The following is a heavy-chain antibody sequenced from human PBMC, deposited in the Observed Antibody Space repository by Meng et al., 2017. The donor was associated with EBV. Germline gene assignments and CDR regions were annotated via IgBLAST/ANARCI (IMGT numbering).Heavy chain of an antibody. Sequence: VQLVVSGGGLVNPWGSLKLSGAASEFPFTSAWMNWVRQAPGKGLEWVGRIRSQVDGRTADYSAPVKGRFTISRDDSKHTLYLQMNSLKIEDSAVYYCTTDEGGSRFWGQGTLVTVSS. V-gene: IGHV3-15*01. D-gene: IGHD1-26*01. CDR3: TTDEGGSRF. J-gene: IGHJ4*02. CDR1: EFPFTSAW. CDR2: IRSQVDGRTA.